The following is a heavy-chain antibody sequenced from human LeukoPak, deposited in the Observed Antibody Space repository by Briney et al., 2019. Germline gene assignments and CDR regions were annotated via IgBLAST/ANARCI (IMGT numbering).Heavy chain of an antibody. Sequence: PSETLSLTCAVYGGSFSGYYWSWIRQPPGKGLEWIGEINHSGTTNYNPSLKSRVTISVDTSKNQFSLKLSSVTAADTAVYYCARARQQLALSRFDPWGQGTLVTVSS. CDR1: GGSFSGYY. J-gene: IGHJ5*02. D-gene: IGHD6-13*01. CDR2: INHSGTT. V-gene: IGHV4-34*01. CDR3: ARARQQLALSRFDP.